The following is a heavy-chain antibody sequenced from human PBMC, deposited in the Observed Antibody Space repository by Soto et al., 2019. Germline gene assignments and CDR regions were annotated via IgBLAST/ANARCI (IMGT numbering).Heavy chain of an antibody. CDR2: IWYDGSNK. CDR3: ARDIPRAYYDFWSGYIPHSGMDV. CDR1: GFTFSSYG. D-gene: IGHD3-3*01. J-gene: IGHJ6*02. Sequence: PGGSLRLSCAASGFTFSSYGMHWVRQAPGKGLEWVAVIWYDGSNKYYADSVKGRFTISRDNSKNTLYLQMNSLRAEDTAVYYCARDIPRAYYDFWSGYIPHSGMDVWSQGTTVTVSS. V-gene: IGHV3-33*01.